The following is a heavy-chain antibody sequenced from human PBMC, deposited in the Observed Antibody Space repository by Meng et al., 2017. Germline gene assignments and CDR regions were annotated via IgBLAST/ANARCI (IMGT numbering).Heavy chain of an antibody. CDR1: GGSFSGYY. Sequence: HLQQGGAGLLKPSETLSLTCAVYGGSFSGYYWSWIRQPPGKGLEWIGEINHSGSTNYNPSLKSRVTISVDTSKNQFSLKLSSVTAADTAEYYCARGSAARPPYYFDYWGQGTLVTVSS. D-gene: IGHD6-6*01. CDR3: ARGSAARPPYYFDY. J-gene: IGHJ4*02. CDR2: INHSGST. V-gene: IGHV4-34*01.